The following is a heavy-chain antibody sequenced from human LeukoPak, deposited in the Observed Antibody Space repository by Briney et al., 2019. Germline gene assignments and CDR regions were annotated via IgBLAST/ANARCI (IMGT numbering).Heavy chain of an antibody. D-gene: IGHD3-3*01. CDR2: INHSGST. V-gene: IGHV4-34*01. Sequence: SETLSLTCAVYGGSFSGYYWSWIRQPPGKGLEWIGEINHSGSTNYNPSLKSRVTISVDTSKNQFSLKLSSVTAADTVVYYCARGFGVVMGPYYYYGMDVWGQGTTVTVSS. CDR3: ARGFGVVMGPYYYYGMDV. J-gene: IGHJ6*02. CDR1: GGSFSGYY.